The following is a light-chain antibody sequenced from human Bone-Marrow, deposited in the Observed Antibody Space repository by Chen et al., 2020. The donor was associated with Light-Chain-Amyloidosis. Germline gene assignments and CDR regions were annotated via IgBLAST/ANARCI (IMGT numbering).Light chain of an antibody. J-gene: IGKJ4*01. Sequence: EIVLTQSLGTLSLSPGEGANLSCRASQTISSNYLTWYQQKFGQAPRLLIYGSSSRATGIPDRFTGSVSGTDFTLTINRLEPEDFAMYYCQQYGTSPLTFGGGTKVEIK. CDR2: GSS. V-gene: IGKV3-20*01. CDR3: QQYGTSPLT. CDR1: QTISSNY.